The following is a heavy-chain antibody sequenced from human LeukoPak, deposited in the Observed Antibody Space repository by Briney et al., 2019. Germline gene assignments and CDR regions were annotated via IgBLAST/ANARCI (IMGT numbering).Heavy chain of an antibody. CDR1: GFTFSSYA. J-gene: IGHJ4*02. CDR3: AKWGYCSSTSCYGFDY. D-gene: IGHD2-2*01. V-gene: IGHV3-23*01. Sequence: QTGGSLRLSCAASGFTFSSYAMSWVRQAPGKGLEWVSAISGSGGSTYYADSVKGRFTIPRDNSKNTLYLQMNSLRAEDTAVYYCAKWGYCSSTSCYGFDYWGQGTLVTVSS. CDR2: ISGSGGST.